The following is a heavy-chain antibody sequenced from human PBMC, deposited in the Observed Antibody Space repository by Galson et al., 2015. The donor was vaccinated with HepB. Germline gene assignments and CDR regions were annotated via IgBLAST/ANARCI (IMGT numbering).Heavy chain of an antibody. CDR1: EFAVSINY. CDR3: VRDGAWFGDLDY. J-gene: IGHJ4*02. CDR2: VYSGGNT. D-gene: IGHD3-10*01. Sequence: SLRLSCAASEFAVSINYMSWVRQPPGKGLEWVATVYSGGNTFYADSVKGRFTLSRDNSKNTLYLQMNSLRVEDTAVYYCVRDGAWFGDLDYWGQGTLVSVSS. V-gene: IGHV3-66*01.